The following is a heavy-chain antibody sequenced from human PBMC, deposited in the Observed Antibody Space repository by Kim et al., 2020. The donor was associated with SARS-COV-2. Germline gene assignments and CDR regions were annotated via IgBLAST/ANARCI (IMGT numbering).Heavy chain of an antibody. J-gene: IGHJ4*02. CDR3: AIGGTMVRGAKPAYPARY. CDR1: GYTFTSYG. Sequence: ASVKVSCKASGYTFTSYGISWVRQAPGQGLEWMGWISAYNGNTNYAQKLQGRVTMTTDTSTSTAYMELRSLRSDDTAVYYCAIGGTMVRGAKPAYPARYWGQGTLVTVSS. CDR2: ISAYNGNT. D-gene: IGHD3-10*01. V-gene: IGHV1-18*01.